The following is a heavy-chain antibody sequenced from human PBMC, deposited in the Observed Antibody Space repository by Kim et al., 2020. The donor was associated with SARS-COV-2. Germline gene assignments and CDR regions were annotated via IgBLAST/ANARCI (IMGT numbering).Heavy chain of an antibody. V-gene: IGHV4-4*07. J-gene: IGHJ4*02. CDR3: ARDRIGTGYSSGWYDY. CDR1: GGSISSYY. Sequence: SETLSLTCTVSGGSISSYYWSWIRQPAGKGLEWIGRIYTSGSTNYNPSLKSRVTMSVDTSKNQFSLKLSSVTAADTAVYYCARDRIGTGYSSGWYDYWGQGTLGTVSS. CDR2: IYTSGST. D-gene: IGHD6-19*01.